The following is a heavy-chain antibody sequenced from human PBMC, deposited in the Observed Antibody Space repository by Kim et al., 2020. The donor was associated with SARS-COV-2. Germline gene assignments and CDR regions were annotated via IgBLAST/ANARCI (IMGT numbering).Heavy chain of an antibody. V-gene: IGHV3-23*01. CDR2: ISGSGGST. J-gene: IGHJ6*02. D-gene: IGHD6-6*01. CDR1: GFTFSSYA. CDR3: ANTGSSSSLVLDYYYYGMDV. Sequence: GGSLRLSCAASGFTFSSYAMSWVRQAPGKGLEWVSAISGSGGSTYYADSVKGRFTISRDNSKNTLYLQMNSLRAEDTAVYYCANTGSSSSLVLDYYYYGMDVGGQGTTVTVSS.